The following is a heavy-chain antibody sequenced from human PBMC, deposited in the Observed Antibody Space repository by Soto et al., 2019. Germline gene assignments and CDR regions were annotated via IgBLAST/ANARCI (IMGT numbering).Heavy chain of an antibody. CDR2: ISAYNGKT. Sequence: QVQLVQSGAEVKKPGASVKVACKASGYNFTSYGISWVRQAPGQGLEWMGWISAYNGKTNYAQKLQGRVTRTTETSTSKAYMELRSLRSDATAVYYCARDKYGDSYGFWFDPWGQGTHVTVSP. CDR1: GYNFTSYG. J-gene: IGHJ5*02. V-gene: IGHV1-18*01. CDR3: ARDKYGDSYGFWFDP. D-gene: IGHD5-18*01.